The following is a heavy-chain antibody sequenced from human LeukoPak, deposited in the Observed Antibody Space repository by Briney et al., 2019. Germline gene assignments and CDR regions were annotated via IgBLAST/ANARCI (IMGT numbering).Heavy chain of an antibody. J-gene: IGHJ4*02. CDR1: GYSFTSYW. V-gene: IGHV5-51*01. Sequence: GESLKISCKGSGYSFTSYWIGWVRQMPGKGLEWMGIIYPGDSDTRYSQSFQGQVTISAAKSISTAYLQWSSLKASDTAMYYCARLHQRSTVTKLGFDYWGQGTLVTVSS. CDR3: ARLHQRSTVTKLGFDY. D-gene: IGHD4-17*01. CDR2: IYPGDSDT.